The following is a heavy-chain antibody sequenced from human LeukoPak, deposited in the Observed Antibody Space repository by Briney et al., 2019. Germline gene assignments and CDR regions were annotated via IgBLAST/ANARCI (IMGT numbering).Heavy chain of an antibody. CDR3: ARLRQGVRGHLDY. CDR1: EYNFTNYW. D-gene: IGHD3-10*01. Sequence: GASLLISCEGSEYNFTNYWIACVRPTRGKGLGWVGIIQPHDSDTKYSPSFRGHITISADKSISTAYLQWSSLKASDTAVYYCARLRQGVRGHLDYWGQGTLVTVSS. CDR2: IQPHDSDT. J-gene: IGHJ4*02. V-gene: IGHV5-51*01.